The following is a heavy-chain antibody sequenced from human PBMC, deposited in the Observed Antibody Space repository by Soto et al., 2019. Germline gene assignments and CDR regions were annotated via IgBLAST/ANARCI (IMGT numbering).Heavy chain of an antibody. D-gene: IGHD3-10*01. CDR1: GYSFTSYW. CDR2: IDPSDSYT. CDR3: AGLRAFYYYIDV. Sequence: PGESLKISCKGSGYSFTSYWISWVRQMPGKGLEWMGRIDPSDSYTNYSPSLKGRVAISVDTSNNQFSLRLHSVTAADTAVYYCAGLRAFYYYIDVWGKGTTVTVSS. V-gene: IGHV5-10-1*01. J-gene: IGHJ6*03.